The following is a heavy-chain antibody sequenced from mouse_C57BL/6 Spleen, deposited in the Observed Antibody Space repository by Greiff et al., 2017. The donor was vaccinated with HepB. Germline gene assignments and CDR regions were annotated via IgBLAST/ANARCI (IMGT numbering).Heavy chain of an antibody. CDR3: ARSPLYYGNYVEAY. Sequence: QVQLQQPGAELVKPGASVKSSCKASGYTFTSYWMHWVKQRPGQGLEWIGMIHPNSGSTNYNEKFKSKATLTVDKSSSTAYMQLSSLTSEDSAVYYCARSPLYYGNYVEAYWGQGTLVTVSA. V-gene: IGHV1-64*01. CDR2: IHPNSGST. D-gene: IGHD2-1*01. J-gene: IGHJ3*01. CDR1: GYTFTSYW.